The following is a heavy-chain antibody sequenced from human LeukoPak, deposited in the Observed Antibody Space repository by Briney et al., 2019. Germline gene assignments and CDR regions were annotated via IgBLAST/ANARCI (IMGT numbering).Heavy chain of an antibody. V-gene: IGHV4-39*07. J-gene: IGHJ4*02. CDR2: VYYSGST. CDR1: GGSISSGRYY. D-gene: IGHD3-10*01. Sequence: PSETLSLTCSVSGGSISSGRYYWGWIRQTPGKGLEWIGTVYYSGSTYYSPSLKSRVTISVDTSKNQFSLKLSSVTAADTAVYYCARAGFGLAPLRGTPFDYWGQGTLVTVSS. CDR3: ARAGFGLAPLRGTPFDY.